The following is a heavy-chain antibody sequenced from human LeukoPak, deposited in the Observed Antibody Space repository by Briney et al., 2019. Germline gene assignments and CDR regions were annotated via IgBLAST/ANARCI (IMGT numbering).Heavy chain of an antibody. J-gene: IGHJ5*02. D-gene: IGHD3-22*01. CDR2: ISAYNGNT. V-gene: IGHV1-18*01. Sequence: GASVKVSCKASGYTFTSYGISWVRQAPGQGLEWMGWISAYNGNTNYAQKLQGRVTMTTDTSTSTAYMELRSLRSEDTAVYYCARDIGVITSHNWFDPWGQGTLVTVSS. CDR1: GYTFTSYG. CDR3: ARDIGVITSHNWFDP.